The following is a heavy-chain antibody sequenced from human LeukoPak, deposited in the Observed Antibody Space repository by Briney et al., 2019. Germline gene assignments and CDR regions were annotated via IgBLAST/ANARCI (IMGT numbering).Heavy chain of an antibody. CDR3: AKETVAAPPIDY. J-gene: IGHJ4*02. D-gene: IGHD6-19*01. CDR2: ISGSAYST. V-gene: IGHV3-23*01. Sequence: GGSLRLSCAASGFTFSSYAMSWVRQAPGKGLEWVSAISGSAYSTYYADSVKGRFTISRDNSKSTLYLQMNSLRAEDTAVYYCAKETVAAPPIDYWGQGTLVTVSS. CDR1: GFTFSSYA.